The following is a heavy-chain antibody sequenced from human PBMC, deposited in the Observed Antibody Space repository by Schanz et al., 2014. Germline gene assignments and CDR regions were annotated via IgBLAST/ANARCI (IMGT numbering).Heavy chain of an antibody. CDR3: ARIGGSVFDY. CDR2: VSSDGNND. J-gene: IGHJ4*02. CDR1: GLIFSNYV. D-gene: IGHD3-10*01. V-gene: IGHV3-30*03. Sequence: VQLLESGGGLVQPGGSLKLSCAASGLIFSNYVMSWVRQAPGKGLEWVALVSSDGNNDYYTDSVKGRFTISRDNSRNTLYLQMNSLRAEDTAVYYCARIGGSVFDYWAQGTLVTVSS.